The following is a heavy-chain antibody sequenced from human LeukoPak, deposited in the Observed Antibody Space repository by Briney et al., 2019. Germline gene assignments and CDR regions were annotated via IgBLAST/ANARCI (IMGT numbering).Heavy chain of an antibody. CDR2: ISYDGSNK. D-gene: IGHD3-9*01. Sequence: PGRSLRLSCAASGFTFSSYAMHWVRQAPGKGLEWVAVISYDGSNKYYADSVKGRFTISRDNSKNTLYLQMNSLRAEDTAVYYCARVQYDILTTMGYWGQGTLVTVSS. V-gene: IGHV3-30-3*01. J-gene: IGHJ4*02. CDR1: GFTFSSYA. CDR3: ARVQYDILTTMGY.